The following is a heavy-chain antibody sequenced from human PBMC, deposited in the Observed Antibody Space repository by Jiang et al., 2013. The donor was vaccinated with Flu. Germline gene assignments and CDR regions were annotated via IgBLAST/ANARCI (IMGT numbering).Heavy chain of an antibody. D-gene: IGHD5-18*01. Sequence: GAEVKKPGSSVKVSCKASGDSFSSYAMNWVRQAPGQGLEWMGGINQIFGTTDYAQKFQGRVTITVDKSTSTAYMDLSSLRSEDTAIYYCARPSWGYSYGPFEYWGQGTLVTVSS. V-gene: IGHV1-69*06. CDR2: INQIFGTT. J-gene: IGHJ4*02. CDR1: GDSFSSYA. CDR3: ARPSWGYSYGPFEY.